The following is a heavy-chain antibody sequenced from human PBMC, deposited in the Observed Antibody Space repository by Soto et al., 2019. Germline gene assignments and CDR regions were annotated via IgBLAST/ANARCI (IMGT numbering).Heavy chain of an antibody. CDR2: TYYRSKWYN. CDR1: GYSVSSNSAA. V-gene: IGHV6-1*01. D-gene: IGHD1-7*01. CDR3: ARDGLTGTTWEVNWFDP. Sequence: PSHTLSLTCAISGYSVSSNSAALNWIRQSPSRGLEWLGRTYYRSKWYNDYAVSVKSRITINPDTSKNQFSLQLNSVTPEDTAVYYCARDGLTGTTWEVNWFDPWGQGTLVTVSS. J-gene: IGHJ5*02.